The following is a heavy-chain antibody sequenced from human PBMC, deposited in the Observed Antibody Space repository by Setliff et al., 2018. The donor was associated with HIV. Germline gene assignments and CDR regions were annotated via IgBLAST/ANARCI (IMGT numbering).Heavy chain of an antibody. V-gene: IGHV3-30*02. CDR1: GFIFKTYD. CDR3: VTRYCGESICPEFDY. CDR2: IRFNGNDK. D-gene: IGHD2-21*01. Sequence: PGGSLRLSCATSGFIFKTYDIHWVRQAPGKGLEWVTFIRFNGNDKYYAASVKGRFTISRDNSKNTLDLQINSLRPEDTAVYYCVTRYCGESICPEFDYWGQGTPVTAPQ. J-gene: IGHJ4*02.